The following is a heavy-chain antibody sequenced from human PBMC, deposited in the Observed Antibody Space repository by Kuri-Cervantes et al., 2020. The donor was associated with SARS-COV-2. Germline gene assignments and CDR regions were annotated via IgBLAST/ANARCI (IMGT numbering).Heavy chain of an antibody. CDR1: GFTFSLYN. CDR3: ARGVLDYDFWSGYYLDY. Sequence: GGSLRLSCAASGFTFSLYNMNWVRQVPGKGLEWISYISRTSGTIYYADSVKGRFTISRDNSKNTLYLQMNSLRAEDTAVYYCARGVLDYDFWSGYYLDYWGQGTLVTVSS. D-gene: IGHD3-3*01. V-gene: IGHV3-48*01. CDR2: ISRTSGTI. J-gene: IGHJ4*02.